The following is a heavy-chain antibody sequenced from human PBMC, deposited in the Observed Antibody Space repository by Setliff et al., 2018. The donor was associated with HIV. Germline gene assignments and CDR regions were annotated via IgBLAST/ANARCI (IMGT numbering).Heavy chain of an antibody. D-gene: IGHD3-16*01. Sequence: ASVKVSCKASGYTFTSDYMHWVRQAPGQGLEWMGIINPSGGSTSYAQKFPGRVTTTRYTSTSTVNMELSSMRSEDTAVYYCARDSPGRAPGECAFDIWGQGTMVTVSS. CDR1: GYTFTSDY. CDR3: ARDSPGRAPGECAFDI. V-gene: IGHV1-46*01. CDR2: INPSGGST. J-gene: IGHJ3*02.